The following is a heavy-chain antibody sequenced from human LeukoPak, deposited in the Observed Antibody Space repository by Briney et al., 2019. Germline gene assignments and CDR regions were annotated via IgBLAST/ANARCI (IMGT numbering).Heavy chain of an antibody. Sequence: NPSETLSLTCTVSGGSISSSTYYWGWIRQPPGKGLEWIGTIYYSGSPYYNPSLKSRVTISVDTSENQFSLKLNSVTAADTAVYYCARNKPLDPFDIWGQGTMVTVSS. CDR3: ARNKPLDPFDI. J-gene: IGHJ3*02. CDR2: IYYSGSP. V-gene: IGHV4-39*07. D-gene: IGHD1/OR15-1a*01. CDR1: GGSISSSTYY.